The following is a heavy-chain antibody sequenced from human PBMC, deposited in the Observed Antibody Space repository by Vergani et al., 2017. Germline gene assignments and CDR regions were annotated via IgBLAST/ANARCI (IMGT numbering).Heavy chain of an antibody. Sequence: QITLKESGPTLVKHTQTLTLTCTFSGFSLSTSGVGVGWIRQPPGKALEWLALIYWDDDKRYSPSLKSRLTITKDTSKNQVVLTMTNMDPVDTATYYCAHSYSYDYIWGSYRQSYFDYWGQGTLVTVSS. J-gene: IGHJ4*02. D-gene: IGHD3-16*02. V-gene: IGHV2-5*02. CDR3: AHSYSYDYIWGSYRQSYFDY. CDR1: GFSLSTSGVG. CDR2: IYWDDDK.